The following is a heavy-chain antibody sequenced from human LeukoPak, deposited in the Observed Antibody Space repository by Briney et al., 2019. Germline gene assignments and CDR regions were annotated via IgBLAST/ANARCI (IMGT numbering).Heavy chain of an antibody. J-gene: IGHJ5*02. CDR3: ARHSGSGSLSRPFDP. Sequence: SETLSLTCSVSGGSVTSGGFYWGWLRQPPGKGPEWIATIYYTGSTYYNPSLKSRVTISIDTSKNQFSLRLTSVTATDTVVYHCARHSGSGSLSRPFDPWGQGTLVTVSS. CDR2: IYYTGST. CDR1: GGSVTSGGFY. V-gene: IGHV4-39*01. D-gene: IGHD3-10*01.